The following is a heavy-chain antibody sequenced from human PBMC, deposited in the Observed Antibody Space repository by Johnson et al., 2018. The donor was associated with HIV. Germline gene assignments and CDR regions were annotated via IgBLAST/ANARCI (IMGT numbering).Heavy chain of an antibody. V-gene: IGHV3-66*01. Sequence: VQLVESGGGVVQPGRSLRLSCAASGFTFSNYAMHWVRQAPGKGLEWVSAIYSGGSTHYADSVKGRFTISRDNSKNTLYLQMNSLRAEDTAVYYCASSLSSRSHDAFDMWGQGTMVTVSS. CDR1: GFTFSNYA. D-gene: IGHD6-13*01. CDR2: IYSGGST. CDR3: ASSLSSRSHDAFDM. J-gene: IGHJ3*02.